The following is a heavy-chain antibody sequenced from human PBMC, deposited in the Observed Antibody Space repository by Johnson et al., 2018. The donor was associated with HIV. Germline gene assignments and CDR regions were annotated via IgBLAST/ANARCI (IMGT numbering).Heavy chain of an antibody. CDR2: ISYDGSNK. CDR1: GFIFSSYV. D-gene: IGHD6-19*01. V-gene: IGHV3-30*04. CDR3: ARRYSGVVQGRDAFDI. J-gene: IGHJ3*02. Sequence: QVQLVESGGGVVQPGRSLRLSCAASGFIFSSYVMHWVRQAPGKGLEWVAVISYDGSNKYYADSVKGRFTISRDNSKNTLYLQMNSLRAEDTAVYYCARRYSGVVQGRDAFDIWGQGTMVTVSS.